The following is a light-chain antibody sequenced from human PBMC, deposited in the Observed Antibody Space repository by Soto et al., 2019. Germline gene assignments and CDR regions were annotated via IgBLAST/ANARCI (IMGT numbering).Light chain of an antibody. CDR1: QGIRND. J-gene: IGKJ1*01. V-gene: IGKV1-6*01. CDR3: LQDYNYPWT. CDR2: AAS. Sequence: AIQMTQSPSSLYASVGDRVTITCRASQGIRNDLGWYQQKPGKAPKLLIYAASSLQSGVPSRFGGSGSGTDFTLTISSLQPEDFATYYCLQDYNYPWTFGQGTKVEIK.